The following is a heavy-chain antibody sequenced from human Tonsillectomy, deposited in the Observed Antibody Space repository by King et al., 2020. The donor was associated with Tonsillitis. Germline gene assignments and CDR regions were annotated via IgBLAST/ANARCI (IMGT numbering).Heavy chain of an antibody. J-gene: IGHJ5*02. Sequence: VQLVESGAEVKKPGESLKISCKGSGYSFTSYWIGWVRQMPGKGLEWMGIIYPGDSDTRYSPSFQGQVTISADKSISTAYLQWSSLKASDTAMYYCARLYYDFWSGYYNWFDPWGQGTLVTVSS. D-gene: IGHD3-3*01. CDR2: IYPGDSDT. CDR1: GYSFTSYW. CDR3: ARLYYDFWSGYYNWFDP. V-gene: IGHV5-51*03.